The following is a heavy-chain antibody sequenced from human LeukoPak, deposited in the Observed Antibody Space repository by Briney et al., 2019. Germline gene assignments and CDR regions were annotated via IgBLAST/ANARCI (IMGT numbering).Heavy chain of an antibody. CDR3: ERNAPFDY. J-gene: IGHJ4*02. CDR2: INQDGSEK. Sequence: GGSLRLSCAASGFTYSTYWMSWVRQAPGKGLEWVANINQDGSEKYYVDSVRGRLNVSRDNVKNSLYLQMTSLRGEYTFVYYCERNAPFDYWGEGTLVSVSS. CDR1: GFTYSTYW. V-gene: IGHV3-7*01.